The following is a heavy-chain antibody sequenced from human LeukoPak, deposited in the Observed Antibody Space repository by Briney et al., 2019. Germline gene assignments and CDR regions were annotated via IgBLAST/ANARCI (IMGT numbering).Heavy chain of an antibody. CDR3: ARSLYCSGGSCYGGPLDY. Sequence: SETLSLTCTVSGGSTSSYYWSWIRQPAGKGLEWIGRIYTSGSTNYNPSLKSRVTMSVDTSKNQFSLKLSSVTAADTAVYYCARSLYCSGGSCYGGPLDYWGQGTLVTVSS. CDR1: GGSTSSYY. V-gene: IGHV4-4*07. D-gene: IGHD2-15*01. J-gene: IGHJ4*02. CDR2: IYTSGST.